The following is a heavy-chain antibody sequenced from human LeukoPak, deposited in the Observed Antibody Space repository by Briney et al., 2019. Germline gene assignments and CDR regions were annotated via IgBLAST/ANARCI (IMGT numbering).Heavy chain of an antibody. J-gene: IGHJ4*02. CDR1: GYTFTGYY. CDR3: ARDQYYYGSGRLAFGDYFDY. D-gene: IGHD3-10*01. CDR2: INPNSGGT. V-gene: IGHV1-2*02. Sequence: ASVKVSCKASGYTFTGYYMHWVRQAPGQGLEWMGWINPNSGGTNYAQKFQGRVTMTRDTSISTAYMELSRLRSDDTAVYYCARDQYYYGSGRLAFGDYFDYWGQGTLVTVPS.